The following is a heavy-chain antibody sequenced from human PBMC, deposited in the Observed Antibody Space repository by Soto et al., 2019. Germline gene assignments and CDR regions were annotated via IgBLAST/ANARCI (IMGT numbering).Heavy chain of an antibody. CDR3: GRGPSPRAPAGGTPYYYAMDV. D-gene: IGHD6-13*01. V-gene: IGHV1-8*02. CDR2: MNPINGAA. CDR1: GYDFTAYD. J-gene: IGHJ6*02. Sequence: ASVKVSCRASGYDFTAYDINWVRQASGQGLEWMGWMNPINGAAGSARRFQGRVSMTRNTATGTAYLELTSLRSDDTAVYYCGRGPSPRAPAGGTPYYYAMDVWGQGTTVTVSS.